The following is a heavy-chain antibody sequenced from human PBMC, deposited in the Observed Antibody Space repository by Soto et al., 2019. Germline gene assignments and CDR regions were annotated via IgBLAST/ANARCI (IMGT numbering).Heavy chain of an antibody. CDR3: AGPVPRWYDILTGPQGDSYYGMEV. CDR2: IIPILGIA. V-gene: IGHV1-69*02. J-gene: IGHJ6*02. CDR1: GGTFSSYT. Sequence: SSGKVSCKASGGTFSSYTISWVRQAPGQGLEWMGRIIPILGIANYAQKFQGRVTITADKSTSTAYMELSSLRSEDTAVYYCAGPVPRWYDILTGPQGDSYYGMEVCGQGTTVTVSS. D-gene: IGHD3-9*01.